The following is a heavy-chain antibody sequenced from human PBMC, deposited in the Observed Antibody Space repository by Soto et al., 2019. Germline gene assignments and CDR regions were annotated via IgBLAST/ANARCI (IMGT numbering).Heavy chain of an antibody. CDR3: ARHATYYDILSGYYFDY. D-gene: IGHD3-9*01. V-gene: IGHV5-51*01. CDR2: INPGDSET. CDR1: GYSFTSYW. Sequence: ISCKVSGYSFTSYWIAWVRQMPGKGLEWMAIINPGDSETKYSPSFEGQVIISADKSINTAYLQWSSLKASDTAMYYCARHATYYDILSGYYFDYWGQGTQVTVS. J-gene: IGHJ4*02.